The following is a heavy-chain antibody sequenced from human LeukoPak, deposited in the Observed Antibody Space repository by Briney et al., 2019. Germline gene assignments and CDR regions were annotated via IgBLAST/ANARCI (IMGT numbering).Heavy chain of an antibody. Sequence: GESLKISCKGSGYSFTSYWIGWVRQMPGKGLEWMGIIYPGDSDTRYSPSFQGQVTISADKSISTAYLQWSSLKASDTAMYYCARQGTDDYGDYLYYYYYGMDVWGQGTTVTVSS. CDR2: IYPGDSDT. V-gene: IGHV5-51*01. J-gene: IGHJ6*02. CDR3: ARQGTDDYGDYLYYYYYGMDV. D-gene: IGHD4-17*01. CDR1: GYSFTSYW.